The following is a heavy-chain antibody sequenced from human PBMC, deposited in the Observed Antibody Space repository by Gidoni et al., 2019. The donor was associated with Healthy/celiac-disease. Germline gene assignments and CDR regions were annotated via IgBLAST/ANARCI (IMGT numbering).Heavy chain of an antibody. D-gene: IGHD3-10*01. V-gene: IGHV3-73*02. CDR2: IRSKANSYAT. CDR3: TSPPNPSGLHAFDI. CDR1: GFPFSGSA. J-gene: IGHJ3*02. Sequence: EVQLVESGGGLVQPGGSLKLSCAASGFPFSGSAMHWVRQASGKGLEWVGRIRSKANSYATAYAASVKGRFTISRDDSKNTAYLQMNSLKTEDTAVYYCTSPPNPSGLHAFDIWGQGTMVTVSS.